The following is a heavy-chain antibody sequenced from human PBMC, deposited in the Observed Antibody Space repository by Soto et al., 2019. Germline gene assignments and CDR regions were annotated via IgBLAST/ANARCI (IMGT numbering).Heavy chain of an antibody. V-gene: IGHV4-31*03. CDR1: GGSISSGGYY. Sequence: QVQLQESGPGLGKPSQTLSLTGTVSGGSISSGGYYWRWIRQHPAKGLEWIGYIYYSGSTYYNPSLKSRVTISVDTSKNQFSLKLSSVTAADTAVYYCARVDYYGSGSPSTWPLLLDYWGQGTLVTVSS. CDR3: ARVDYYGSGSPSTWPLLLDY. CDR2: IYYSGST. D-gene: IGHD3-10*01. J-gene: IGHJ4*02.